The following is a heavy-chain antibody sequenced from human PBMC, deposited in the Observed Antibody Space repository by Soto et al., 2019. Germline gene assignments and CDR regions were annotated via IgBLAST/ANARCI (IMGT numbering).Heavy chain of an antibody. V-gene: IGHV3-48*02. D-gene: IGHD3-3*01. J-gene: IGHJ6*02. CDR3: ARARALWSGQEYYYYGMDV. CDR1: GFTFSSYS. CDR2: ISSSSSTI. Sequence: GGSLRLSCAASGFTFSSYSMNWVRQAPGKGLEWVSYISSSSSTIYYADSVKGRFTISRDNAKNSLYLQMNSLRDEDTAVYYCARARALWSGQEYYYYGMDVWGQGTTVTVSS.